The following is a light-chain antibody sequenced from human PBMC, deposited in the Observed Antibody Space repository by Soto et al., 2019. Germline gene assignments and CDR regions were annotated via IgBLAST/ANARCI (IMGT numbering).Light chain of an antibody. J-gene: IGKJ2*01. V-gene: IGKV3-20*01. CDR1: QSVSSSY. CDR2: GAS. CDR3: RQYGSSPSYT. Sequence: EIVLTQSPGTLSLSPGERATLSCRASQSVSSSYLAWYQQKPGQAPRLLIYGASSRATGIPDRFSGSGSGTDFTLTVSRLEPEDFAVYYCRQYGSSPSYTFGHGTKRQIK.